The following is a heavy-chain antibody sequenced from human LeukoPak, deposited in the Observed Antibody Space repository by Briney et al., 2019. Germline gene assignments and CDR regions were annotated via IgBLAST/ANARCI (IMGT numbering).Heavy chain of an antibody. CDR3: ASRLYCSNTRCRNFPFAY. CDR2: IIPFFCIE. J-gene: IGHJ4*02. V-gene: IGHV1-69*01. D-gene: IGHD2-2*01. CDR1: VGTFSSYA. Sequence: SVKVSCKGSVGTFSSYAINWVRQAPGQGLEWVGGIIPFFCIENYAQKFKDSVTITADESTSKAYMELSSLRSEDTAIYYCASRLYCSNTRCRNFPFAYWGQGTLVTVSS.